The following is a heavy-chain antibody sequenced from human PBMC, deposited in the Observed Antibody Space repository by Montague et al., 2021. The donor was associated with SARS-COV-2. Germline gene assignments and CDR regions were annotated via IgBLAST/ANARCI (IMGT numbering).Heavy chain of an antibody. CDR3: ATAESDLQYFNWLNIFAS. CDR1: GGSISSHSYY. J-gene: IGHJ3*01. D-gene: IGHD3-9*01. V-gene: IGHV4-39*01. CDR2: LLYCGTX. Sequence: SETLSLTCRVSGGSISSHSYYWGWIRQPPGKGPEWIGSLLYCGTXYYNPSLRSRLTISLDMSRNQFSLRLSSVTAADTAVYYCATAESDLQYFNWLNIFASGGRGTRVTVPS.